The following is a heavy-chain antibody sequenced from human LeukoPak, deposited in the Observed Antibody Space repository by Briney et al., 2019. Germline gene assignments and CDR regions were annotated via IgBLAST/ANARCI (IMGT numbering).Heavy chain of an antibody. J-gene: IGHJ4*02. Sequence: GGSLRLSCAASGFTFSSYGMSWVRQAPGKGLEWVSAISGSGGSTYYADSVKGRFTISRDNSKNTLYLQMNSLRAEDTAVYYCAAVFMVRGVMNYWGQGTLVTVSS. D-gene: IGHD3-10*01. CDR3: AAVFMVRGVMNY. CDR1: GFTFSSYG. CDR2: ISGSGGST. V-gene: IGHV3-23*01.